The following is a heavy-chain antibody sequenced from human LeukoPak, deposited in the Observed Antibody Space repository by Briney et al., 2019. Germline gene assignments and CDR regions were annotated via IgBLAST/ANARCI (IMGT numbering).Heavy chain of an antibody. Sequence: GGSLRLSCATSGFTFSRLGMQWVRQAPGKGLEWVAVIHNDGTMGQYADSVKGRFTISKDFSRNTLHLQMHSLRDDDTAVYYCAKEGDEFRGYLDVWGKGTTVTVSS. CDR2: IHNDGTMG. CDR1: GFTFSRLG. CDR3: AKEGDEFRGYLDV. J-gene: IGHJ6*04. D-gene: IGHD5-12*01. V-gene: IGHV3-30*02.